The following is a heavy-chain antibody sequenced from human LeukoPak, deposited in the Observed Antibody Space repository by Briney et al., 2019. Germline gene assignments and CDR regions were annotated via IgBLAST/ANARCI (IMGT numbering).Heavy chain of an antibody. CDR2: ISYDGSNK. CDR3: ARTHLTYSYGPFGC. Sequence: GGSLRLSCAASGFTFSSYAMHWVRQAPGKGLEWVAVISYDGSNKYYADSVKGRFTISRDNSKNTLYLQMNSLRAEDTAVYYCARTHLTYSYGPFGCWGQGTLVTVSS. J-gene: IGHJ4*02. CDR1: GFTFSSYA. D-gene: IGHD5-18*01. V-gene: IGHV3-30-3*01.